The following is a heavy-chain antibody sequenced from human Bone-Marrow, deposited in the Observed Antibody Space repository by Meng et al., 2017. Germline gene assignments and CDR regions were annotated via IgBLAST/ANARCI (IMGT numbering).Heavy chain of an antibody. CDR1: GYTFTGHY. D-gene: IGHD2-21*01. Sequence: ASVKVSCKASGYTFTGHYIHWVRQAPGQGFEWVGRINPDSGGPNYAQKFHGRVTMTRDTSISTAYMDLRRLRSDDTAVYYCAVLVDGNPFHIWGQGTMVTVSS. CDR3: AVLVDGNPFHI. V-gene: IGHV1-2*06. J-gene: IGHJ3*02. CDR2: INPDSGGP.